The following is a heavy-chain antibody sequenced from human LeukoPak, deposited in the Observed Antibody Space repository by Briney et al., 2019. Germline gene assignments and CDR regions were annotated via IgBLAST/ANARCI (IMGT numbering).Heavy chain of an antibody. V-gene: IGHV4-34*01. CDR1: GGSFSGYY. J-gene: IGHJ4*02. CDR2: INHSGRT. Sequence: SETLSLTCAVYGGSFSGYYWSWIRQPPGKGLEWIGEINHSGRTNYSPSLKSRVSISVDTSKNQFSLKLTSMTAADTALYYCARHVRTYYDILTGPYGGDFDSWGQGMLVTVSS. D-gene: IGHD3-9*01. CDR3: ARHVRTYYDILTGPYGGDFDS.